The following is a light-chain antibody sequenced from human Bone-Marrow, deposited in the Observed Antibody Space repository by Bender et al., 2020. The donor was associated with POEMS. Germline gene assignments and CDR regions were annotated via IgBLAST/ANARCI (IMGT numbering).Light chain of an antibody. V-gene: IGLV3-1*01. J-gene: IGLJ2*01. CDR1: DLGDKY. CDR2: QDT. CDR3: QAWDTYSVI. Sequence: SYEVTQPPSVSVSPGQTASITCSGDDLGDKYVAWYQQKPGQSSVLDIYQDTKRPSGIPERFSGSNSGNTATLTISGTQAMDEADYYCQAWDTYSVIFGGGTKLTVL.